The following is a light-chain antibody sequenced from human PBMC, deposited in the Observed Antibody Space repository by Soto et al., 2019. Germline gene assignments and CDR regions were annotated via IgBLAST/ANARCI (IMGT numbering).Light chain of an antibody. CDR1: QSISSW. J-gene: IGKJ1*01. CDR2: DAS. CDR3: QQYNSYSRT. V-gene: IGKV1-5*01. Sequence: DIQMTQSPSTLSASVGERVTITCRASQSISSWLAWYQQKPGKAPKLLIYDASSLESGVPSRFSGSGSGTEFTLTISSLQPDDFAAHYCQQYNSYSRTFGQGTKVEIK.